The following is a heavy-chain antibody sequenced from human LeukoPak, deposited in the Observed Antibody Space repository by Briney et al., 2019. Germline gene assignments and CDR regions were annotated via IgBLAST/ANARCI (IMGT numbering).Heavy chain of an antibody. CDR3: ATPPYRSDSGY. CDR2: IKEDGSEK. D-gene: IGHD6-19*01. CDR1: GFTFSSYW. V-gene: IGHV3-7*01. Sequence: GRSLRLSCAASGFTFSSYWMTWVRQAPGKGLEWVANIKEDGSEKYYVDSVKGRFTISRDNAKNSLYLQMNSLRAEDTALYYCATPPYRSDSGYWGQGTLVTVS. J-gene: IGHJ4*02.